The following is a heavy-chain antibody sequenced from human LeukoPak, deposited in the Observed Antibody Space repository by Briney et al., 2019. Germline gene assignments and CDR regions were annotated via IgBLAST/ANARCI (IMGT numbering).Heavy chain of an antibody. Sequence: GGPLRLSCLASGSTLSSYAMSWVRQAPGKGPEWVSLVYRDGGIHYADPVQGRFFISRDISKNTLYLQMNNLKIEDTAVYHCVRDRAEGRPWVEFDPWGQGTVVTVSS. CDR3: VRDRAEGRPWVEFDP. CDR2: VYRDGGI. D-gene: IGHD3-16*01. J-gene: IGHJ5*02. CDR1: GSTLSSYA. V-gene: IGHV3-66*02.